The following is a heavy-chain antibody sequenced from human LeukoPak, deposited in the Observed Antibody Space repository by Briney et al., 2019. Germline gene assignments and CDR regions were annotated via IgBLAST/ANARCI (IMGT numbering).Heavy chain of an antibody. V-gene: IGHV3-23*01. D-gene: IGHD6-13*01. CDR2: IRIGGGGT. CDR3: ARCMVLSQGWCNWFDP. Sequence: GGSLRLSCAASGFDLTNYAMTWVRQAPAKGLEWVSSIRIGGGGTYYADSVKGRFTISRDNSENTLHLQMNNRIVAGTARYFCARCMVLSQGWCNWFDPWGQGTLVTVSS. J-gene: IGHJ5*02. CDR1: GFDLTNYA.